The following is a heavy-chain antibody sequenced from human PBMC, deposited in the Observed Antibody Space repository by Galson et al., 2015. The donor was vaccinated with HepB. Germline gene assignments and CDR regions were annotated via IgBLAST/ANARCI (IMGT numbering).Heavy chain of an antibody. V-gene: IGHV1-18*04. Sequence: SVKVSCKASGYTFTSYGISWVRQAPGQGLEWMGWISAYNGNTNYAQKLQGRVTMTTDTSTSTAYMELRSLRSDDTAVYYCAREGETTVTPGGAFDIWGQGTMVTVSS. J-gene: IGHJ3*02. CDR1: GYTFTSYG. D-gene: IGHD4-17*01. CDR2: ISAYNGNT. CDR3: AREGETTVTPGGAFDI.